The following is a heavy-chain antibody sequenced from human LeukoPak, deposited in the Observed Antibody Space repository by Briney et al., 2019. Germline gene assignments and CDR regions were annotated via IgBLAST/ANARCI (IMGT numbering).Heavy chain of an antibody. V-gene: IGHV3-23*01. J-gene: IGHJ4*02. Sequence: GGSLRLSCAASGFTFSSYAMSWVRQAPGKVLEWVSAISGSGGSTYYADSVKGRSPISRDNSKNKLYLQMNSLRAEDTAVYYCAKFSGYPYYWGQGTLVTVSS. CDR3: AKFSGYPYY. CDR1: GFTFSSYA. D-gene: IGHD3-22*01. CDR2: ISGSGGST.